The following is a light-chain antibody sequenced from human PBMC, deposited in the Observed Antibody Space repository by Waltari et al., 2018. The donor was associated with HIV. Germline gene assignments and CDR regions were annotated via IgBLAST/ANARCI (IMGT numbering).Light chain of an antibody. Sequence: DIQVTQSPSSLSASVGDRVTITCRAGQSINNFVNWYRQTPGKAPELLISAASDVQSGFSSRFVGSGSGTYYTLTVIRLQADDFAIYYCQQTYRTPHTFGQWTRLEFK. CDR3: QQTYRTPHT. CDR1: QSINNF. V-gene: IGKV1-39*01. J-gene: IGKJ5*01. CDR2: AAS.